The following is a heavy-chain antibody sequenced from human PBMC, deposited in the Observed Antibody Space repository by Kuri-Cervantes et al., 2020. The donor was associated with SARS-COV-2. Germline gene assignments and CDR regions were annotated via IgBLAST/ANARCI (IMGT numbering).Heavy chain of an antibody. J-gene: IGHJ5*02. CDR1: GGTFSSYA. V-gene: IGHV1-69*04. CDR2: IIPILGIA. Sequence: SVKVSCKASGGTFSSYAISWVRQAPGQGLEWMGRIIPILGIANYAQKFQGRVTITADKSTSTAYMELSSLRSEDTAVYYCARAPTGYHKWFPSFDNWFDPWGQGTLVTASS. CDR3: ARAPTGYHKWFPSFDNWFDP. D-gene: IGHD3-22*01.